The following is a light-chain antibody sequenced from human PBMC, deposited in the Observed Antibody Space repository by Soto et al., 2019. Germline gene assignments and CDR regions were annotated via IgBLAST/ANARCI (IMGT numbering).Light chain of an antibody. CDR2: DAS. J-gene: IGKJ5*01. CDR3: QQRSNWPPV. CDR1: QSVSSY. Sequence: TVVTQSPATLSVTPGERATLSCRASQSVSSYLAWYQQKPGQAPRLLIYDASNRATGIPARFSGSGSGTDFTLTISSLEPEDFAVYYCQQRSNWPPVFGQGRRLE. V-gene: IGKV3-11*01.